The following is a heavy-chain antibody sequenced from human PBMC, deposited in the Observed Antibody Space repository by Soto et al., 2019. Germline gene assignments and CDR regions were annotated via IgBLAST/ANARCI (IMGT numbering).Heavy chain of an antibody. D-gene: IGHD2-21*02. CDR3: ARGRSAVVTAIRY. J-gene: IGHJ4*02. V-gene: IGHV4-34*01. CDR1: GGSFSGYY. Sequence: QVQLQQWGAGLLKPSETLSLTCAVYGGSFSGYYWSWIRQPPGKGLEWIGEINHSGSTNYNPSLKSRVTISVDTSKNQVPVKLSSVTAADTAVYYCARGRSAVVTAIRYWGQGTLVTVSS. CDR2: INHSGST.